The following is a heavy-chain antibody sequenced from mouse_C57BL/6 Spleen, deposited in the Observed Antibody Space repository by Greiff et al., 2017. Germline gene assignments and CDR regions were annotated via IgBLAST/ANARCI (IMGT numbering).Heavy chain of an antibody. CDR3: AREEITTVVANYYFDY. CDR2: IYPGSGST. CDR1: GYTFTSYW. V-gene: IGHV1-55*01. J-gene: IGHJ2*01. D-gene: IGHD1-1*01. Sequence: QVHVKQPGAELVKPGASVKMSCKASGYTFTSYWITWVKQRPGQGLEWIGDIYPGSGSTNYNEKFKSKATLTVDTSSSTAYMQLSSLTSEDSAVYYCAREEITTVVANYYFDYWGQGTTLTVSS.